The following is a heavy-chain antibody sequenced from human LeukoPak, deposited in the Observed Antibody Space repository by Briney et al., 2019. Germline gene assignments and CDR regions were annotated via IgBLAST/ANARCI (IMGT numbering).Heavy chain of an antibody. CDR3: AKGGCTGGRGYRPPFD. J-gene: IGHJ4*02. CDR1: GFTFSSFS. Sequence: RGCLRLSCAAAGFTFSSFSISWVRQAPGKGREWVSGISGGGGSTYYADSVKGRFIISRDNSKKTLYLQMNRLRAEDTAVNYCAKGGCTGGRGYRPPFDWGQGTLVTVSS. CDR2: ISGGGGST. D-gene: IGHD2-15*01. V-gene: IGHV3-23*01.